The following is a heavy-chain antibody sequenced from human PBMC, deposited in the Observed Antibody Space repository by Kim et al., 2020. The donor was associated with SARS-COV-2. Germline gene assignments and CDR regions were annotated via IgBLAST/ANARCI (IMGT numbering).Heavy chain of an antibody. D-gene: IGHD6-19*01. CDR1: GFTFDDYA. CDR2: ISWNSGSI. Sequence: GGSLRLSCAASGFTFDDYAMHWVRQAPGKGLEWVSGISWNSGSIGYADSVKGRFTISRDNAKNSLYLQMNSLRAEDTALYYCAKDIGRAVAGTSCFDYWGQGTLVTVSS. V-gene: IGHV3-9*01. J-gene: IGHJ4*02. CDR3: AKDIGRAVAGTSCFDY.